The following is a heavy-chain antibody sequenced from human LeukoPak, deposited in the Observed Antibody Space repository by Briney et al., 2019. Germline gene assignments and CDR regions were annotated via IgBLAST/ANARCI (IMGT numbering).Heavy chain of an antibody. J-gene: IGHJ4*02. V-gene: IGHV3-30*02. CDR1: GFTFSSYA. CDR3: AKDRYSGYDCVDY. D-gene: IGHD5-12*01. CDR2: IRYDGSNK. Sequence: GGSLRLSCAASGFTFSSYAMSWVRQAPGKGLEWVAFIRYDGSNKYYADSVKGRFTISRDNSKSTLYLQMNSLRAEDTAVYYCAKDRYSGYDCVDYWGQGTLVTVSS.